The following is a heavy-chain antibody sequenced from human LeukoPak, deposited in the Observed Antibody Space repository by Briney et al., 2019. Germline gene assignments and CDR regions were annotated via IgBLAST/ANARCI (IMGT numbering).Heavy chain of an antibody. CDR1: GFTFSSYD. CDR3: AKDWDVVVVAAMDY. V-gene: IGHV3-13*01. Sequence: GGSLRLSCAASGFTFSSYDMHWVRQATGKGLEWVSAIGTAGDTYYPGSVKGRFTISRENAKNSLYLQMNSLRAGDTAVYYCAKDWDVVVVAAMDYWGQGTLVTVSS. D-gene: IGHD2-15*01. CDR2: IGTAGDT. J-gene: IGHJ4*02.